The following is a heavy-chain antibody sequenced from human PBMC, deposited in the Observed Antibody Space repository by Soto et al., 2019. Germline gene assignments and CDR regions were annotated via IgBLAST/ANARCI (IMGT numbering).Heavy chain of an antibody. Sequence: EVQLVETGGGLIQPGGSLRLSCAASGFTVSSSYMSWVRRAPGRGLEWVSTIFSGGTTHYADSVQGRFTISRDSSKNTLFLQLNSLRAEDTAIYYCARETVPPSYHYYDCWGQGTQVTVSS. CDR3: ARETVPPSYHYYDC. V-gene: IGHV3-53*02. D-gene: IGHD2-2*02. CDR2: IFSGGTT. J-gene: IGHJ4*02. CDR1: GFTVSSSY.